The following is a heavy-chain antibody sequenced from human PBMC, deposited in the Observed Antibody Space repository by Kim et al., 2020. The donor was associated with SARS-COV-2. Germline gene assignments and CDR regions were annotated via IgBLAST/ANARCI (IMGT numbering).Heavy chain of an antibody. CDR3: ARIYDYNYYADY. CDR2: IYYSWIS. D-gene: IGHD4-4*01. V-gene: IGHV4-30-4*01. Sequence: SETLSLTCTVSGGSIRNDDYYWSWVRQPPGKGLEWIGHIYYSWISYYNPSLKSRVTISVDTSKNQFSLKLTSVTAADAAVYFCARIYDYNYYADYWGQGTLVAVSS. CDR1: GGSIRNDDYY. J-gene: IGHJ4*02.